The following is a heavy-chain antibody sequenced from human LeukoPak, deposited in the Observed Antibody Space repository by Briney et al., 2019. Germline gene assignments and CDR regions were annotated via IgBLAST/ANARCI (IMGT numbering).Heavy chain of an antibody. J-gene: IGHJ4*02. CDR1: GFTVGFTVTNNY. V-gene: IGHV3-53*01. D-gene: IGHD4-17*01. CDR2: INLDGTT. CDR3: ARSISVTAVFDS. Sequence: GWSLRLSCAASGFTVGFTVTNNYISWVRQAPGKGLEWVSNINLDGTTHYANSVKGRFTISRDNLKNTVYLQLNSLKPEDTAVYYCARSISVTAVFDSWGQGTLVTVSS.